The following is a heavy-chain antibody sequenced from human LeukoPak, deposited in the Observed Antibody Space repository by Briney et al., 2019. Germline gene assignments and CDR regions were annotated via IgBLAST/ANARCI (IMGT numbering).Heavy chain of an antibody. CDR1: GASVSSGSYY. CDR3: ARGSRGYSYG. V-gene: IGHV4-61*01. CDR2: IYYSGST. D-gene: IGHD5-18*01. Sequence: SETLSLTCTVSGASVSSGSYYWSWIRQPPGKGLEWIGYIYYSGSTNYNPSLKSRVTISVDTSKNQFSLKLSSVTAADTAEYYCARGSRGYSYGWGQGTLVTVSP. J-gene: IGHJ4*02.